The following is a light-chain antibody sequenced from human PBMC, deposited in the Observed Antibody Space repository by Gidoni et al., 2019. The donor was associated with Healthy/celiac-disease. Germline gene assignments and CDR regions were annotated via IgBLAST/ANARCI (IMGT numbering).Light chain of an antibody. J-gene: IGKJ3*01. CDR1: QSVSSN. Sequence: EILLTPSPATLSVSPGERATLACRASQSVSSNLAWYQQKPGQAPRLLIYGASTRATGIPARFSGSGSGTEFTLTISSLQSEDFAVYYCQQYNNWPPFTFGPGTKVDIK. V-gene: IGKV3-15*01. CDR3: QQYNNWPPFT. CDR2: GAS.